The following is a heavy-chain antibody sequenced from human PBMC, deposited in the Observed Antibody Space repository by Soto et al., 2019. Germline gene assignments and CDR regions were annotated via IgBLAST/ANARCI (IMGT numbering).Heavy chain of an antibody. CDR2: FRTGADDGTT. CDR1: GFTFSSYS. D-gene: IGHD3-16*01. Sequence: GSLRLSCAASGFTFSSYSMSWVRQAPGQGLEWVSGFRTGADDGTTYYADSVKGRFTISSDISTNTVYLQMVSRRSYDTAVYYCTKGGDFDSWGQGTLVTVSS. J-gene: IGHJ4*01. CDR3: TKGGDFDS. V-gene: IGHV3-23*01.